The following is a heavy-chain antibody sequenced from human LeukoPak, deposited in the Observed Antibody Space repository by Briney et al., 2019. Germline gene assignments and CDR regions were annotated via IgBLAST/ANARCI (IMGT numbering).Heavy chain of an antibody. CDR3: ARHRRFGVVIIAY. J-gene: IGHJ4*02. Sequence: SETLSLTCTVSGGSISSSSYSWGWIRQPPGKGREWIGGIYYSGSTYYNPSPKSRVTISVDTSKNQSSLKLSSVTAADTAVYYCARHRRFGVVIIAYWGQGTLVTVPS. CDR1: GGSISSSSYS. V-gene: IGHV4-39*01. CDR2: IYYSGST. D-gene: IGHD3-3*01.